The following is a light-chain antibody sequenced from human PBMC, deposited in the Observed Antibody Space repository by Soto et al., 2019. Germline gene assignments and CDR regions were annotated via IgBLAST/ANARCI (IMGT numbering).Light chain of an antibody. CDR1: QSVNIY. J-gene: IGKJ5*01. Sequence: EIVMTQSPATLSVSPGERATLSCRASQSVNIYLAWYQQKPGQAPRLLINNAFNRATGIPARFSGSGSGTDFTLTISSLEPEDFAVYYCQQRSNWITFGQGTRLENK. CDR3: QQRSNWIT. V-gene: IGKV3-11*01. CDR2: NAF.